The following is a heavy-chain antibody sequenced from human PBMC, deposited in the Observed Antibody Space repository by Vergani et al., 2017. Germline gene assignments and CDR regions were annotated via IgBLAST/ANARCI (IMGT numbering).Heavy chain of an antibody. V-gene: IGHV1-3*01. D-gene: IGHD3-3*01. J-gene: IGHJ4*02. CDR2: INAGNGNT. CDR1: GSTFTSYA. Sequence: QVQLVQSGAEVKKPGASVKVSCKASGSTFTSYAMHWVRQAPGQRLEWMGWINAGNGNTKYSQKFQGRVTITRDTSASTAYMELSSLRSEDTAVYYCARSVVVIIEAIGNFDYWGQGTLVTVSS. CDR3: ARSVVVIIEAIGNFDY.